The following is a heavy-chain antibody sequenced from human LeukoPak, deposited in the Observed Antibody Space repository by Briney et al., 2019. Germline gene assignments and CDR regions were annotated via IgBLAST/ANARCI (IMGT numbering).Heavy chain of an antibody. CDR2: IYYSGST. V-gene: IGHV4-59*08. CDR1: GGSISSYY. D-gene: IGHD3-22*01. CDR3: ARLPTNNYDLDY. J-gene: IGHJ4*02. Sequence: SETLSLTCTVSGGSISSYYWSWIRQPPGKGLEWIGYIYYSGSTNYNPSLKSRVTISVDTSKNQFSLKLSSVTAADTAVYYCARLPTNNYDLDYWGQGTLVTVSS.